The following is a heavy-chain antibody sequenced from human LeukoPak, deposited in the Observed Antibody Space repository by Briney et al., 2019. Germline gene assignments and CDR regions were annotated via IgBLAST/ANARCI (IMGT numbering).Heavy chain of an antibody. V-gene: IGHV3-23*01. CDR3: AKEPFGGVGELLSEFDY. D-gene: IGHD3-10*01. J-gene: IGHJ4*02. Sequence: GGSLRLSCGASGFTFSTYAMSWVRQAPGKGLEWVSAISGSGGSTYYADSVKGRFTISRDNTKNTLYLQMNSLRAEDPGVYYCAKEPFGGVGELLSEFDYWGQGTLVTVSS. CDR2: ISGSGGST. CDR1: GFTFSTYA.